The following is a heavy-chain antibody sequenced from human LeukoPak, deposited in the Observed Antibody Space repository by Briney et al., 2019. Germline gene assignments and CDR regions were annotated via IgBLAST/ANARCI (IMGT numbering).Heavy chain of an antibody. J-gene: IGHJ6*03. Sequence: ASVKVSCKASGYTFIDYYVYWVRQAPGQGLEWMGRINPKNGGTDYAQKFQGRVTMTRDTSINTVYMEVTRVTSDDTAVYYCARRYSTGRSNCYYYYHMDVWGKGTTVTVSS. V-gene: IGHV1-2*02. CDR2: INPKNGGT. CDR1: GYTFIDYY. D-gene: IGHD5-12*01. CDR3: ARRYSTGRSNCYYYYHMDV.